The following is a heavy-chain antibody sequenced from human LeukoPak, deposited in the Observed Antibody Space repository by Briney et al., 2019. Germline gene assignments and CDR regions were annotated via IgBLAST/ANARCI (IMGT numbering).Heavy chain of an antibody. V-gene: IGHV4-34*01. CDR3: ARARGYQLLHNFDY. D-gene: IGHD2-2*01. Sequence: PSETLSLTCAVYGGSFSGYYWSWIRQPPGKGLEWIGEINHSGSTNYNPSLKSRVTISVDTSKSQFSLKLSSVTAADTAVYYCARARGYQLLHNFDYWGQGTLATVSS. J-gene: IGHJ4*02. CDR2: INHSGST. CDR1: GGSFSGYY.